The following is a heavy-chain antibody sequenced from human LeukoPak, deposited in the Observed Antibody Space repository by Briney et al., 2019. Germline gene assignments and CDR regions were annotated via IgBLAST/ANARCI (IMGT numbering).Heavy chain of an antibody. J-gene: IGHJ4*02. V-gene: IGHV3-21*01. CDR3: ARGGPKKYYFEN. CDR2: ISSSNSYI. Sequence: GGSLRLSCAASGFTFSSYSMNWVRQAPGKGLEWVSSISSSNSYIYYADSVKGRFTISRDNAQNSLYLQMNSLRAEDTAVYYCARGGPKKYYFENWGQGRLVTVSS. CDR1: GFTFSSYS.